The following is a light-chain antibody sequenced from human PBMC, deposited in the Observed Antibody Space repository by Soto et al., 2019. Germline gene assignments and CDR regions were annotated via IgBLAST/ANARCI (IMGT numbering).Light chain of an antibody. J-gene: IGKJ1*01. Sequence: EIVLTQSPGTLSLSPWERATLSCRASQSVSSNYLAWYQQKTGQAPRLLIFGASSRATGIPDRFSASGSGTDFSLTISRLEPEDSAVYYCQQYGRSPKTFGQGTKVDIK. CDR2: GAS. V-gene: IGKV3-20*01. CDR3: QQYGRSPKT. CDR1: QSVSSNY.